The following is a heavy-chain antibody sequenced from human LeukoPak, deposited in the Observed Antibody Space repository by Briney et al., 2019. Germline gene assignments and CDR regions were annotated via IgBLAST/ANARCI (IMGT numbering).Heavy chain of an antibody. J-gene: IGHJ4*02. CDR2: AIGSGDTT. Sequence: GGSLRLSCAAPGFSFTTYAMNWVRQAPGKGLEWVSVAIGSGDTTYYADSVRGRFTISKDISKNTLYLQMNSLRAEDTAMYYCAKDRVPDGFYSIDYWGQGTLVTVSS. D-gene: IGHD3-3*01. CDR3: AKDRVPDGFYSIDY. CDR1: GFSFTTYA. V-gene: IGHV3-23*01.